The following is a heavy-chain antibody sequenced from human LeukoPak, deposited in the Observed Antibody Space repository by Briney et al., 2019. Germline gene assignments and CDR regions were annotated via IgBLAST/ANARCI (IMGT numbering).Heavy chain of an antibody. J-gene: IGHJ6*03. V-gene: IGHV1-2*06. CDR2: INPNSGGK. CDR1: GYTFTGYY. D-gene: IGHD3-10*01. CDR3: PRGITMVRGVIITIYYYMAV. Sequence: ASVNVSCKASGYTFTGYYMHWVRQAPGQGLEWMGLINPNSGGKNYTQKFQGRVTIPRNTSISPIYLQLSRRKSDATAVYYCPRGITMVRGVIITIYYYMAVWGKGTTVTVPS.